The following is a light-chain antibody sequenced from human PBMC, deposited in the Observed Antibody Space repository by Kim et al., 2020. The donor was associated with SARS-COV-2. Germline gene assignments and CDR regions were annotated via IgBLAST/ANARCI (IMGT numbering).Light chain of an antibody. CDR1: QSISSW. CDR3: QQYNIYAWT. J-gene: IGKJ1*01. CDR2: KAS. Sequence: DIQMTQSPSTLSASVGDRVTITCRASQSISSWLAWYQQKPGKAPKLLIYKASSLESGVPSRFSGSRSGTEFTLTISSLQPDDFATYYCQQYNIYAWTFGQGTKLDIK. V-gene: IGKV1-5*03.